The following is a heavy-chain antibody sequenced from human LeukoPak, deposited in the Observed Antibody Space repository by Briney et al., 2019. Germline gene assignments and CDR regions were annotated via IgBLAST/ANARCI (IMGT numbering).Heavy chain of an antibody. J-gene: IGHJ3*02. Sequence: SQTLSLTCAISGDSVSSNSVTWNWIRQSPSRGLEWLGRTYYRSKWYNDYAVSVKSRITINPDTSKNQFSLKLSSVTAADTAVYYCARGDWNDRHEADDAFDIWGQGTMVTVSS. D-gene: IGHD1-1*01. CDR2: TYYRSKWYN. V-gene: IGHV6-1*01. CDR3: ARGDWNDRHEADDAFDI. CDR1: GDSVSSNSVT.